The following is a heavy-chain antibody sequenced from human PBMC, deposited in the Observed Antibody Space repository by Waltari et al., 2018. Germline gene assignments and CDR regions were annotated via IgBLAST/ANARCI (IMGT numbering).Heavy chain of an antibody. V-gene: IGHV3-30-3*01. D-gene: IGHD2-8*02. J-gene: IGHJ4*02. Sequence: QVQLVESGGGVVQPWRSVRLSCAASVFTFSTYTMHWLRQAPGRGLEWVAFTSYDESGRYFADSVKGRFTISRDNSKNTVYLQMNSLRPEDTAVYYCVRDRTGALIDYWGQGILVTVSS. CDR1: VFTFSTYT. CDR3: VRDRTGALIDY. CDR2: TSYDESGR.